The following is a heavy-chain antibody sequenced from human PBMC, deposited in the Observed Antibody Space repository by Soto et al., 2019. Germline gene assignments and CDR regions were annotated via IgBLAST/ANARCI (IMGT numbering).Heavy chain of an antibody. CDR3: AREANWNYYGMDA. Sequence: SETQSLTCTVSGGSISSGDYYWSWIRQPPGKGLEWIGYIYYSGSTYYNPSLKSRVTISVDTSKNQFSLKLSPVTAADTAVYYCAREANWNYYGMDAWGQGTTVTVSS. J-gene: IGHJ6*02. D-gene: IGHD1-20*01. CDR2: IYYSGST. V-gene: IGHV4-30-4*01. CDR1: GGSISSGDYY.